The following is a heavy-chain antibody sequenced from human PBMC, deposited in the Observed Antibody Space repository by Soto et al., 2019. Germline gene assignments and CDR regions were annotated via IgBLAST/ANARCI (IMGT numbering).Heavy chain of an antibody. CDR3: ARPLEYSSSEDAFDI. J-gene: IGHJ3*02. D-gene: IGHD6-6*01. CDR1: GYSFTSYW. CDR2: IYPGDSDT. V-gene: IGHV5-51*01. Sequence: GESLKISFKGSGYSFTSYWIGWVRQMPGKGLEWMGIIYPGDSDTRYSPSFQGQVTISADKSISTAYLQWSSLKASDTAMYYCARPLEYSSSEDAFDIWGQGTMVTVSS.